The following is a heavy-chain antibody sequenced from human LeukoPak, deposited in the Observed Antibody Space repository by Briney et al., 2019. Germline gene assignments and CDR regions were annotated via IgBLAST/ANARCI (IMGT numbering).Heavy chain of an antibody. CDR1: GSTFSSYA. CDR2: ISYDGSNK. D-gene: IGHD3-3*01. J-gene: IGHJ4*02. Sequence: GGSLRLSCAASGSTFSSYAMHWVRQAPGKGLEWVAVISYDGSNKYYADSVKGRFTISRDNSKNTLYLQMNSLRAEDTAVYYCATDPNDFWSGYHDYWGQGTLVTVSS. V-gene: IGHV3-30-3*01. CDR3: ATDPNDFWSGYHDY.